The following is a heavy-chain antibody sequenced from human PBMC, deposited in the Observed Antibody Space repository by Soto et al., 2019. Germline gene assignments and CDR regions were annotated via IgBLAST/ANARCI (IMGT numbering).Heavy chain of an antibody. CDR2: INAGNGNT. CDR1: GYTFTSYA. D-gene: IGHD4-4*01. CDR3: ARDRDRLAFIDHSNYGGYDY. J-gene: IGHJ4*02. Sequence: QVQLVQSGAEVKKPGASVKVSCKASGYTFTSYAMHWVRQAPGQRLEWMGWINAGNGNTKYSQKFQGRVTITRDTSASTAYMELSSLRSEDTAVYYCARDRDRLAFIDHSNYGGYDYWGQGTLVTVSS. V-gene: IGHV1-3*01.